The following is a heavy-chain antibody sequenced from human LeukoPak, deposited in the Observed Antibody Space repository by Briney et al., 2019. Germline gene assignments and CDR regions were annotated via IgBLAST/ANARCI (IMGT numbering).Heavy chain of an antibody. CDR3: ARDRGSYRPIDY. Sequence: GRSLRLSCAASGFTFDDYAMHWVRQAPGKGLEWVSGISWNSGSIGYADSVKGRFTISRDNAENSVYLQMNSLRVEDTAIYYCARDRGSYRPIDYWGQGTLVTVSS. CDR2: ISWNSGSI. V-gene: IGHV3-9*01. CDR1: GFTFDDYA. J-gene: IGHJ4*02. D-gene: IGHD1-26*01.